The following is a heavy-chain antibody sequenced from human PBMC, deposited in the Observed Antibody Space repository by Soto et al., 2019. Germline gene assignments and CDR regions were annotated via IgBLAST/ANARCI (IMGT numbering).Heavy chain of an antibody. D-gene: IGHD6-19*01. J-gene: IGHJ4*02. V-gene: IGHV4-59*08. CDR1: GGSISSYY. CDR2: IFYSGST. Sequence: TCTVSGGSISSYYWSWIRQPPGRGLEWIGYIFYSGSTNYNPSLKSRVTISVDTSNNHFSLHLSSVTAADTAVYYCASLYSSGLFYSDYWGQGTLVTVSS. CDR3: ASLYSSGLFYSDY.